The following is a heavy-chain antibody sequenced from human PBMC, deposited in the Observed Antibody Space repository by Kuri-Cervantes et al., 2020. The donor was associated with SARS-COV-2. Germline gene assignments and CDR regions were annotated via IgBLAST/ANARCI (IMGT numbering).Heavy chain of an antibody. CDR3: ARHRHWSSGDAFDI. J-gene: IGHJ3*02. CDR1: GGSFSGYY. V-gene: IGHV4-34*01. Sequence: SETLSLTCAVYGGSFSGYYWSWIRQPPGKGLEWIGEINHSGSTNYNPSLKSRVTISVDTSKNQFSLKLSSVTAADTAMYYCARHRHWSSGDAFDIWGQGAMVTVSS. D-gene: IGHD1-1*01. CDR2: INHSGST.